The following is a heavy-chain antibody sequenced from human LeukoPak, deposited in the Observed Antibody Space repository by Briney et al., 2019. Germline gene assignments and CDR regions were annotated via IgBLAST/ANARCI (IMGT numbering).Heavy chain of an antibody. D-gene: IGHD1-14*01. V-gene: IGHV3-7*03. J-gene: IGHJ6*04. CDR2: IKQDGSEK. Sequence: GGSLRLSCAASGFTFSSYWMSWVRQAPGKGLEWVANIKQDGSEKYYVDSVKGRFTISRDNSKNTLYLQMNSLRVEDTAVYYCAKTPIGNQPGGDVWGKGTTVTDSS. CDR1: GFTFSSYW. CDR3: AKTPIGNQPGGDV.